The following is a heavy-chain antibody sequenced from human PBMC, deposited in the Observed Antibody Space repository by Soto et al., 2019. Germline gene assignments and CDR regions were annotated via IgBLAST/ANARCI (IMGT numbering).Heavy chain of an antibody. V-gene: IGHV3-53*02. D-gene: IGHD3-22*01. CDR2: IYSGGST. J-gene: IGHJ1*01. CDR1: GFTVSSNY. Sequence: EVQLVETGGGLIQPGGSLRLSCAASGFTVSSNYMSWVHKAPGKGLEWVSVIYSGGSTYYADSVKGRFTISRDNSKNTLYLQMNSLRAEDTAVYYCATSYYYDHVQHWGQGTLVTVSS. CDR3: ATSYYYDHVQH.